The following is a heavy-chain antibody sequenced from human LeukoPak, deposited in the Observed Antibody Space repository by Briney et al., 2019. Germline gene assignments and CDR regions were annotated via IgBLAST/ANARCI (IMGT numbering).Heavy chain of an antibody. CDR2: IKEDGSET. J-gene: IGHJ4*02. V-gene: IGHV3-7*01. Sequence: GGSLRLSCAASGFTFGRSWMYWVRQAPGKGLEWVANIKEDGSETYYVDSAKGRFTISRDNAKSSLYLQMDRLRVEDTAIYYCSRSLNNWGQGTLVTVSS. CDR1: GFTFGRSW. CDR3: SRSLNN.